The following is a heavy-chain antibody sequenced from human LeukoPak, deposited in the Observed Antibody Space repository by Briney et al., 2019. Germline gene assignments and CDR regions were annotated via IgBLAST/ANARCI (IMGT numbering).Heavy chain of an antibody. J-gene: IGHJ4*02. CDR3: AGILVGATRFDY. Sequence: PSETLPLPCAVYGGSFSGYYWRWIRPPPAKGLAWIGEINHSGSTNSDPSLKCRVTISVDTSKHQFSLKLSSVTAADTAVYYCAGILVGATRFDYWGQGTLVTVSS. CDR2: INHSGST. CDR1: GGSFSGYY. D-gene: IGHD1-26*01. V-gene: IGHV4-34*01.